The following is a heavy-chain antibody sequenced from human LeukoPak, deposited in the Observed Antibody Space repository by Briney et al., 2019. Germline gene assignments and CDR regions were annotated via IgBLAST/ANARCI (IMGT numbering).Heavy chain of an antibody. CDR2: IHDSGST. CDR1: GGSISSNSYY. V-gene: IGHV4-39*01. D-gene: IGHD6-13*01. J-gene: IGHJ1*01. Sequence: SESLSLNCNFSGGSISSNSYYWGWICKPPGKGLEWIGSIHDSGSTSYNPSHKSRVTISVESSNNQFTLKLSSVTAADTAVYYYARRASSSWFAAGYFHHWGQGTLVTVSS. CDR3: ARRASSSWFAAGYFHH.